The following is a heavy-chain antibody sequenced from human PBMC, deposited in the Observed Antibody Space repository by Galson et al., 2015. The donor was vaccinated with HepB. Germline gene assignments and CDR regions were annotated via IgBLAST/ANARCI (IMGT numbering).Heavy chain of an antibody. Sequence: SLRLSCAASGDPGFIFSSYWMSWVRQAPGKGLEWVASIKQDGSEKYYVDSVKGRITISRDNAKSSVYLQMNSLRAEDTAVYYCARGGRQWLVPYDAFDIWGQGTMVTVSS. CDR1: GDPGFIFSSYW. V-gene: IGHV3-7*01. D-gene: IGHD6-19*01. CDR3: ARGGRQWLVPYDAFDI. CDR2: IKQDGSEK. J-gene: IGHJ3*02.